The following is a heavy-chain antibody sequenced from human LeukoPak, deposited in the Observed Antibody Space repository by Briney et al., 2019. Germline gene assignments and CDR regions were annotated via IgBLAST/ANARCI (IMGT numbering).Heavy chain of an antibody. CDR2: ISYDGSNK. V-gene: IGHV3-30-3*01. J-gene: IGHJ4*02. D-gene: IGHD3-22*01. CDR3: ARDGSYYDSSGYTPLNFDY. CDR1: GFTFSGYA. Sequence: PGGSLRLSCAASGFTFSGYAMTWVRQAPGKGLEWVAVISYDGSNKYYANSVKGRFTISRDNSKNTLYLQMNSLRAEDTAVYYCARDGSYYDSSGYTPLNFDYWGQGTLVTVSS.